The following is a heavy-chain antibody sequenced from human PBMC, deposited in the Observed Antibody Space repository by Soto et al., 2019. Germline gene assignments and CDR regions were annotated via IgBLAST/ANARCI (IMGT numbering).Heavy chain of an antibody. CDR1: GGTFSSYA. V-gene: IGHV1-69*12. Sequence: QVQLVQSGAEVKKPGSSVKVSCKASGGTFSSYAISWVRQAPGQGLQWMGGIIPIFGTANYAQKFQGRVTITADESTSTAYMELSSLRSEDTAVYYCARGRPGAVAALAAFDIWGQGTMVTVSS. J-gene: IGHJ3*02. D-gene: IGHD6-19*01. CDR3: ARGRPGAVAALAAFDI. CDR2: IIPIFGTA.